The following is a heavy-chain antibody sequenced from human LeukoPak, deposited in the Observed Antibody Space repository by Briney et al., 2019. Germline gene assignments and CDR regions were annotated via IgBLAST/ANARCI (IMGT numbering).Heavy chain of an antibody. J-gene: IGHJ4*02. CDR3: VKAKVGATFDS. CDR1: GFTFSSYS. CDR2: INNNGGST. V-gene: IGHV3-64D*06. Sequence: PGGSLRLSCSASGFTFSSYSMDWVRQAPGKGPEHVSGINNNGGSTQYADSVKGRFTISRDNSKNTVYLQMSSLRPEDTAVYYCVKAKVGATFDSWGQGTLVTVSS. D-gene: IGHD1-26*01.